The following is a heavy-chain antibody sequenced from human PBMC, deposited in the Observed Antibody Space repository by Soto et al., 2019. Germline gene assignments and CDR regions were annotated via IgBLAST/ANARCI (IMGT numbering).Heavy chain of an antibody. CDR2: INPNSGDT. CDR3: ARVPTATTTFDY. V-gene: IGHV1-2*02. J-gene: IGHJ4*02. Sequence: ASVKVSWKASGYTFTDNFIHWVRQAPGQGLEWMGWINPNSGDTTYAQKFQGRVTMTRDTSITTAYMELSRLRSDDTAVYYCARVPTATTTFDYWGQGTLVTVSS. D-gene: IGHD4-17*01. CDR1: GYTFTDNF.